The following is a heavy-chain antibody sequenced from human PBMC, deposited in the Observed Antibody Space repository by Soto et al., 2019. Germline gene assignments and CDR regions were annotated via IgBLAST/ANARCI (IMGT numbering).Heavy chain of an antibody. D-gene: IGHD1-26*01. CDR2: IYYSGST. Sequence: SETLSLTCTVSGGSISSSSYYWGWIRQPPGKGLEWIGSIYYSGSTYYNPSLKSRVTISVDTPKNQFSLKLSSVTAADTAVYYCARQGWGVGATAIDYWGQGTLVTVSS. CDR3: ARQGWGVGATAIDY. V-gene: IGHV4-39*01. J-gene: IGHJ4*02. CDR1: GGSISSSSYY.